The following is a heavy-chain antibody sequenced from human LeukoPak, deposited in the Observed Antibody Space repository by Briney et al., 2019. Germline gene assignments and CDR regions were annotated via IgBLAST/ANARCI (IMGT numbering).Heavy chain of an antibody. J-gene: IGHJ3*02. V-gene: IGHV1-69*04. CDR3: AREIGPTRDAAFDI. CDR1: GGTFSSYA. D-gene: IGHD3/OR15-3a*01. Sequence: AASVKVSCKASGGTFSSYAISWVRQAPGQGLEWMGRIIPILGIANYAQKFQGRVTITADKSTSTAYMELSSLRSEDTAVYYCAREIGPTRDAAFDIWGQGTIVTVSS. CDR2: IIPILGIA.